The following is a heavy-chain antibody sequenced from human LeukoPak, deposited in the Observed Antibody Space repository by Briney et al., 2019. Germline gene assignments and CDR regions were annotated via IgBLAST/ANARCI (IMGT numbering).Heavy chain of an antibody. CDR3: AKEDPWFGDAFDL. CDR2: ISGGGVGRT. CDR1: GFTFNSYA. V-gene: IGHV3-23*01. J-gene: IGHJ3*01. D-gene: IGHD3-10*01. Sequence: PGGSLRLSCAASGFTFNSYAMSWVRQAPGKGLDWVSVISGGGVGRTDYADSVRGRFTISRDDSKNTMYLEMNSLTVEDTAVYFCAKEDPWFGDAFDLWGQGTLVTVSS.